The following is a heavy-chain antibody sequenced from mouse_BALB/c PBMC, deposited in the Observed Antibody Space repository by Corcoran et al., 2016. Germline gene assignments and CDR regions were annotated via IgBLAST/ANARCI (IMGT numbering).Heavy chain of an antibody. CDR2: INTYTGEP. J-gene: IGHJ4*01. CDR1: GYTFTNCG. CDR3: AREPYAMDY. Sequence: QIQLVQSGPELKKPGETVKISCKASGYTFTNCGMNWVKQAPGKGLKWMGWINTYTGEPTFADDFKGRFAFSLETSASTAYLQINNLKNEDTATYFCAREPYAMDYWGQGTSVTVSS. V-gene: IGHV9-3-1*01.